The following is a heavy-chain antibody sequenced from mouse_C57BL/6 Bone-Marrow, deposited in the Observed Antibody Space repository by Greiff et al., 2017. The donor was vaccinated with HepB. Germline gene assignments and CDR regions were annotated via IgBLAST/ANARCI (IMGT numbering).Heavy chain of an antibody. CDR1: GYTFTSYG. CDR3: ARLRYDGYYGAMDY. D-gene: IGHD2-3*01. Sequence: QVQLQQSGAELARPGASVKLSCKASGYTFTSYGISWVKQRTGQGLEWIGEVYPRSGNTYYNEKFKGKATLTADKSSSTAYMELRSLTSEDSAVYFCARLRYDGYYGAMDYWGQGTSVTVSS. CDR2: VYPRSGNT. V-gene: IGHV1-81*01. J-gene: IGHJ4*01.